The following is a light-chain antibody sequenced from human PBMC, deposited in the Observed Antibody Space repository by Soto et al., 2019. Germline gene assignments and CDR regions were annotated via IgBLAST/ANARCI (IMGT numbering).Light chain of an antibody. Sequence: QSALTQPASVSGSPGQSITISCTGTSTDVGYYNYVSWYQHHPGKAPKLMIYEVSNRPSGVSSRLSGSKSGNTASLTISGLQAEDEADYYCSSYTTSSTQVFGGGTKLTVL. CDR2: EVS. CDR3: SSYTTSSTQV. V-gene: IGLV2-14*01. J-gene: IGLJ3*02. CDR1: STDVGYYNY.